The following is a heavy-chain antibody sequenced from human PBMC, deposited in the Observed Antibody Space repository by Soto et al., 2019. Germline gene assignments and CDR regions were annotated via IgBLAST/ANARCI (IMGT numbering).Heavy chain of an antibody. Sequence: VQLQESGPGLVKPSQTLSLTCTVSGGSISSGDYYWSWIRQPPGKGLEWIGYIYYSGSTYYNPSLKSRVTISVDTSKNQFSLKLSSVTAADTAVYYCARYCSGGSCYEGRSSLFDYWGQGTLVTVSS. CDR1: GGSISSGDYY. J-gene: IGHJ4*02. CDR2: IYYSGST. V-gene: IGHV4-30-4*01. CDR3: ARYCSGGSCYEGRSSLFDY. D-gene: IGHD2-15*01.